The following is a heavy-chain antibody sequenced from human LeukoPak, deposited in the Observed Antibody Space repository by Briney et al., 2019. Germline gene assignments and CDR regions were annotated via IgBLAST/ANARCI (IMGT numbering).Heavy chain of an antibody. CDR1: GFTVSSNY. CDR3: ARDPTDSSGWNNFDY. J-gene: IGHJ4*02. CDR2: IYSGGST. Sequence: GGSLRLSCAASGFTVSSNYMSWVRQAPGKGLEWVSVIYSGGSTYYADSVKGRFTISRDNSKNTLYLQMNSLRAEDTAVYYCARDPTDSSGWNNFDYWGQGTLVTVSS. D-gene: IGHD6-19*01. V-gene: IGHV3-66*01.